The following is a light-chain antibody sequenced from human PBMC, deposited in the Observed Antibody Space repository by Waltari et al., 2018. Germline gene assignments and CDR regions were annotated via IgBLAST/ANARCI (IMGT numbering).Light chain of an antibody. Sequence: QSVLTQPPSVSGTPGQRVTISCSGSTPNIGAGHHVHRYQHLPGTAPNLPINGNNNRPSGVPDRFSGSKSGTSASLAITGLQADDEADYFCQSFDNMLSGGVVFGGGTKLAVL. J-gene: IGLJ2*01. CDR2: GNN. CDR3: QSFDNMLSGGVV. V-gene: IGLV1-40*01. CDR1: TPNIGAGHH.